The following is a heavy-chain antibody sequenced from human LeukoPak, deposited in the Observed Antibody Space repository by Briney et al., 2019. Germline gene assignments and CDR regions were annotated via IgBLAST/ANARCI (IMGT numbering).Heavy chain of an antibody. V-gene: IGHV4-34*01. D-gene: IGHD5-18*01. CDR1: GGSFSGYY. J-gene: IGHJ4*02. CDR3: ARAGGVDTAMSSPVDY. Sequence: SETPSLTCAVYGGSFSGYYWSWVRQPPGKGLEWIGEINHSGSTNYNPSLKSRVTISVDTSKNQFSLKLSSVTAADTAVYYCARAGGVDTAMSSPVDYWGQGTLVTVSS. CDR2: INHSGST.